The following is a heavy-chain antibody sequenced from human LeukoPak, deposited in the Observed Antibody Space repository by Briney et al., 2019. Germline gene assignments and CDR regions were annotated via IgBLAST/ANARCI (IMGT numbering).Heavy chain of an antibody. D-gene: IGHD3-22*01. V-gene: IGHV1-69*04. CDR3: ARLERYYYDSSGYQDSDY. CDR1: GGTFSSYA. CDR2: IIPILGIA. J-gene: IGHJ4*02. Sequence: SVKVSCKASGGTFSSYAISWVRQAPGQGLEWMGRIIPILGIANYAQKFQGRVTITADKSTSTAYMELSSLRSEDTAVYYCARLERYYYDSSGYQDSDYWGQGTLVTVSS.